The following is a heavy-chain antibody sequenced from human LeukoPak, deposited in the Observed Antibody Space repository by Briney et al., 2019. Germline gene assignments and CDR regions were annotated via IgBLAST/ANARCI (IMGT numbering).Heavy chain of an antibody. D-gene: IGHD6-19*01. CDR3: VQFSEDY. CDR1: GFTFSSYS. V-gene: IGHV3-74*01. CDR2: INTDGSRT. J-gene: IGHJ4*02. Sequence: GGSPRLSCAASGFTFSSYSMNWVRQAPGKGLVWVSLINTDGSRTSYADSVRGRFTISRDNAKNTLYLQVNSLRAEDTAVYYCVQFSEDYWGQGILVTVSS.